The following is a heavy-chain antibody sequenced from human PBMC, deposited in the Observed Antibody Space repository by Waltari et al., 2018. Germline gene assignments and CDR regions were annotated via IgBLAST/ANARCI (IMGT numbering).Heavy chain of an antibody. D-gene: IGHD3-10*01. CDR3: ARSAYGSGSPAFGY. CDR2: IYHSGST. J-gene: IGHJ4*02. V-gene: IGHV4-38-2*02. CDR1: GYSISRGYY. Sequence: QVQLQESGPGLVKPSETLSLTCTVSGYSISRGYYWGWIRQPPGKGLEWIGSIYHSGSTYYNPSLKSRVTISVDTSKNQFSLKLSSVTAADTAVYYCARSAYGSGSPAFGYWGQGTLVTVSS.